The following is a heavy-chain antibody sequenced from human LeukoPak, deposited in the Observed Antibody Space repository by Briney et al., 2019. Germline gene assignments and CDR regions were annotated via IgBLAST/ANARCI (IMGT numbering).Heavy chain of an antibody. CDR2: INPSGGST. D-gene: IGHD6-13*01. CDR3: ARAVVAAAGRGYYYGMDV. Sequence: ASVKVSCKASGYTFTSYYIHWVRQAPGQGLEWMRIINPSGGSTSYAQKFQGRVTMTRDTSTSTVYMELSSLRSEDTAVYYCARAVVAAAGRGYYYGMDVWGKGTTVTVSS. CDR1: GYTFTSYY. J-gene: IGHJ6*04. V-gene: IGHV1-46*01.